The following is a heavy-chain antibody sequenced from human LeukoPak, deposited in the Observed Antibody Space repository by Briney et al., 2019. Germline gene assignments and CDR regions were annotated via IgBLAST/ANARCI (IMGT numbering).Heavy chain of an antibody. CDR1: GGSISSSSYY. V-gene: IGHV4-39*01. D-gene: IGHD3-3*01. Sequence: SETLSLTCTVSGGSISSSSYYWGWIRQPPGKGLEWIGSIYYSGTTYYNPSLKSRVTISVDTSKNQFSLKLSSVTAADTAVYYCASWGPYDFWSGYSDYWGQGTLVTVSS. CDR2: IYYSGTT. J-gene: IGHJ4*02. CDR3: ASWGPYDFWSGYSDY.